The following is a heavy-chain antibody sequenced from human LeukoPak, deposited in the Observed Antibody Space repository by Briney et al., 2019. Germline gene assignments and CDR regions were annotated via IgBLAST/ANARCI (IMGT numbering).Heavy chain of an antibody. V-gene: IGHV3-33*01. CDR3: ARAPRGELFLDY. CDR1: GFTFSSYG. D-gene: IGHD3-10*01. Sequence: PGGSLRLSCAASGFTFSSYGTHWVRQAPGKGLEWVAVIWYDGSNKYYADSVKGRFTISRDNSKNTLYLQMNSLRAEDTAVYYCARAPRGELFLDYWGQGTLVTVSS. CDR2: IWYDGSNK. J-gene: IGHJ4*02.